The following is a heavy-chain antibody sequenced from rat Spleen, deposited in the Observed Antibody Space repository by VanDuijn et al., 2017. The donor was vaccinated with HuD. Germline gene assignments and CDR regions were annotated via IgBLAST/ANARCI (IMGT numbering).Heavy chain of an antibody. J-gene: IGHJ2*01. V-gene: IGHV5S23*01. CDR3: TRERNWAFDH. Sequence: EVQLVESGGGLVQPGRSLKLSCSASGFTFSDYYMYWIRQAPGKGLEWVSSISTDGGSTYSPDSVKGRFTISRDNAKSTLYLQINSLRSEDTATYYCTRERNWAFDHWGQGVMVTVSS. CDR1: GFTFSDYY. D-gene: IGHD5-1*01. CDR2: ISTDGGST.